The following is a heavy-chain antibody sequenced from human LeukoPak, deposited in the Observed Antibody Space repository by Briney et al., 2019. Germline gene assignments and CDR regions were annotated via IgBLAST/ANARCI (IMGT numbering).Heavy chain of an antibody. J-gene: IGHJ4*02. D-gene: IGHD3-10*01. CDR2: IKQDGSEK. Sequence: GGSLRLSCAASQFTFNRYWMSWVRQAPGKGLEWVANIKQDGSEKYYVDSVKGRFTISRDNAKNSLYLQMNSLRAEDTALYYCARLAGYYGSGSYPIFWGQGTLVTVSS. CDR1: QFTFNRYW. CDR3: ARLAGYYGSGSYPIF. V-gene: IGHV3-7*03.